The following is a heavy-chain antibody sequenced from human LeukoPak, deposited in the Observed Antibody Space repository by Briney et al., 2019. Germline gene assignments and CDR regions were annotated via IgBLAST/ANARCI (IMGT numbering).Heavy chain of an antibody. CDR2: FDAEDGET. D-gene: IGHD6-19*01. V-gene: IGHV1-24*01. CDR3: ATDSPLAVAGNGVYDAFDI. Sequence: ASVKVSCKVSGYTLTELSMHWVRQAPGKGLEWMGGFDAEDGETIYAQKFQGRVTMTEDTSTDTAYMELSSLRSEDTAVYYCATDSPLAVAGNGVYDAFDIWGQGTMVTVTS. CDR1: GYTLTELS. J-gene: IGHJ3*02.